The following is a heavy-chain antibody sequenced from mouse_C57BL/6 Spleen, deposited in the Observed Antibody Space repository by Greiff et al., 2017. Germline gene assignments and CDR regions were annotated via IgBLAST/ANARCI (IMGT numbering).Heavy chain of an antibody. V-gene: IGHV1-64*01. CDR2: IHPNSGST. CDR3: ARGNYDWYFDV. Sequence: QVQLKQPGAELVKPGASVKLSRKASGYTFTSYWMHWVKQRPGQGLEWIGMIHPNSGSTNYNEKFKSKATLTVDKSSSTAYMQLSSLTSEDSAVYYCARGNYDWYFDVWGTGTTVTVSS. CDR1: GYTFTSYW. J-gene: IGHJ1*03. D-gene: IGHD2-4*01.